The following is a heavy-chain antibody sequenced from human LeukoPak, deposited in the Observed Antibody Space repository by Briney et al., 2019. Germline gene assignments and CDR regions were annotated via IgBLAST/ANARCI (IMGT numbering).Heavy chain of an antibody. CDR3: ARDRVTMVRGVPYYYYYGMDV. CDR1: GFTFSSYS. CDR2: ISSSSSYI. Sequence: GGSLRLSSAASGFTFSSYSMNWVRQAPGKGLEWVSSISSSSSYIYYADSVKGRFTISRDNAKNSLYLQMNSLRAEDTAVYYCARDRVTMVRGVPYYYYYGMDVWGKGTTVTVSS. D-gene: IGHD3-10*01. J-gene: IGHJ6*04. V-gene: IGHV3-21*01.